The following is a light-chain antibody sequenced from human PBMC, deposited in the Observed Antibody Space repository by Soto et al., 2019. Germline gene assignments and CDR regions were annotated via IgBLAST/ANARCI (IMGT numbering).Light chain of an antibody. CDR2: DAS. J-gene: IGKJ4*01. V-gene: IGKV3-11*01. CDR1: QSVSSY. Sequence: EIVLTQSPATLSLSPGEIATLSCRASQSVSSYLAWYQQKPGQAPRLLIYDASNRATGIPARFSGSGSGTDFTLTISRLEPEDFAVYYCQQYGSSPTFGGGTKVDIK. CDR3: QQYGSSPT.